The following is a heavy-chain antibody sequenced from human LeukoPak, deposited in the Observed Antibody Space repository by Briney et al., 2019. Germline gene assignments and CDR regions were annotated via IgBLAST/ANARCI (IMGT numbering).Heavy chain of an antibody. CDR1: GGSISSSSYY. CDR2: IYYSGST. D-gene: IGHD2-2*01. Sequence: SETLSLTCTVSGGSISSSSYYWGWIRQPPGKGLEWIGSIYYSGSTYYNPSLKSRVTVSVDTSKNQFSLKLNSVTAADTAVYYCARLSCTTTSCFPDYWGQGTLVPVSS. J-gene: IGHJ4*02. CDR3: ARLSCTTTSCFPDY. V-gene: IGHV4-39*07.